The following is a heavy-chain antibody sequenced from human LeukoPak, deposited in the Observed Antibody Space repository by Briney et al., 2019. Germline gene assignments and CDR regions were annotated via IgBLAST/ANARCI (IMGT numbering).Heavy chain of an antibody. D-gene: IGHD6-13*01. CDR1: GFTVSSNY. J-gene: IGHJ3*02. V-gene: IGHV3-21*01. CDR2: ISSSSGNI. Sequence: SGGSLRLSCAASGFTVSSNYMSWVRQAPGKGLEWVSSISSSSGNIHYADSVKGRFTISRDNAKNSLYLQMISLRAEDTAVYYCARDRSSVAAPPDAVDIWGQGTMVTVSS. CDR3: ARDRSSVAAPPDAVDI.